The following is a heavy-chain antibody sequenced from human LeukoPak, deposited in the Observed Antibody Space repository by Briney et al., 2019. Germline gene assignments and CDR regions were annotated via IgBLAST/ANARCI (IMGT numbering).Heavy chain of an antibody. CDR2: ISSSSSYI. J-gene: IGHJ5*02. Sequence: PGGSLRLSCAASGFTFIGFNMNWVRQAPGKGLEWVSSISSSSSYIYYADSVKGRFTISRDNAKNSLYLQMNSLRAEDTAVYYCARSNGDYEYNWFDPWGQGTLVTVSS. CDR3: ARSNGDYEYNWFDP. CDR1: GFTFIGFN. V-gene: IGHV3-21*01. D-gene: IGHD4-17*01.